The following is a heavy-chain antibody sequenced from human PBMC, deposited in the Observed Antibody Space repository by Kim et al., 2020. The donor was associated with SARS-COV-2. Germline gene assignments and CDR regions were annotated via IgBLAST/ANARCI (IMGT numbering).Heavy chain of an antibody. CDR3: ATLWFGDYGMDV. CDR1: GFTFSSYS. J-gene: IGHJ6*02. D-gene: IGHD3-10*01. CDR2: ISSSSSYI. V-gene: IGHV3-21*01. Sequence: GGSLRLSCAASGFTFSSYSMNWVRQAPGKGLEWVSSISSSSSYIYYADSVKGRFNISRDNAKNSLYLRMNSLRAEDTAVYYCATLWFGDYGMDVWGQGTT.